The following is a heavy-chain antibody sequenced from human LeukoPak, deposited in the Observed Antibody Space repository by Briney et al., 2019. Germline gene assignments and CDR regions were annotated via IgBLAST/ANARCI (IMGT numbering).Heavy chain of an antibody. CDR2: ISGSGGST. D-gene: IGHD6-13*01. CDR1: GFTFSSYA. J-gene: IGHJ4*02. Sequence: PGGSLRLSCAASGFTFSSYAMSWVRQAPGKGLEWVSAISGSGGSTYYADSVKGRFTISRDNSKNTLYLQMNSLRAEDTAVYYCAKRHPIAAAERYYFDYWGQGTRVTVSS. V-gene: IGHV3-23*01. CDR3: AKRHPIAAAERYYFDY.